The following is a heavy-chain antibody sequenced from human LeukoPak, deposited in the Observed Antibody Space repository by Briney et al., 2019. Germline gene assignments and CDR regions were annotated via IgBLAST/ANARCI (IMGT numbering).Heavy chain of an antibody. CDR2: ISAYNGNT. CDR3: ARVANYYDIFVAFDI. J-gene: IGHJ3*02. V-gene: IGHV1-18*01. Sequence: ASVKVSCKASGYTFTSYGISWVRQAPGQGLEWMGWISAYNGNTNYAQKLQGRVTMTTDTSTSTAYMELRSLRSDDTAVYYCARVANYYDIFVAFDIWGQGTMVTVSS. CDR1: GYTFTSYG. D-gene: IGHD3-22*01.